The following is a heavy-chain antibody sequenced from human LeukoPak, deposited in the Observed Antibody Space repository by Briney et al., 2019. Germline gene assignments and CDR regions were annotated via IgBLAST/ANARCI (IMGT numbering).Heavy chain of an antibody. Sequence: SETLSLTCTVSGGSISSSSYYWGWIRQPPGKGLEWIGSIYYSGSTYYNPSLKSRVTISVDTSKNQFSLKLSSVTAADTAVYYCARDRLSGNPHFDYWGRGTLVTVSS. CDR3: ARDRLSGNPHFDY. V-gene: IGHV4-39*07. J-gene: IGHJ4*02. CDR2: IYYSGST. D-gene: IGHD3-16*02. CDR1: GGSISSSSYY.